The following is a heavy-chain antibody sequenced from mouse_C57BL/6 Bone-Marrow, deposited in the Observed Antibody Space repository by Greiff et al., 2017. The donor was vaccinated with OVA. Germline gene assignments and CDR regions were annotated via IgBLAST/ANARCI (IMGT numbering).Heavy chain of an antibody. Sequence: QVQLQQSGAELARPGASVKLSCKASGYTFTSYGISWVKQRTGQGLEWIGEIYPRSGNTYYNEKFKGKATLTADKSSSTAYMELRSLTSEDSAVYFCARGDYDYDVGCAYWGQGTLVTVSA. CDR2: IYPRSGNT. V-gene: IGHV1-81*01. D-gene: IGHD2-4*01. CDR3: ARGDYDYDVGCAY. CDR1: GYTFTSYG. J-gene: IGHJ3*01.